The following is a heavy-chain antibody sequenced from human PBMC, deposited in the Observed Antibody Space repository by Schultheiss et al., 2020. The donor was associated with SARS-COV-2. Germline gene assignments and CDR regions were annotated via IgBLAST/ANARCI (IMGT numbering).Heavy chain of an antibody. CDR1: GFTFSSYE. CDR3: ARDLLQGYYYGMDV. Sequence: GGSLRLSCAASGFTFSSYEMNWVRQAPGKGLEWVSSISSSSSYIYYADSVKGRFTISRDNAKNSLYLQMNSLRAEDTAVYYCARDLLQGYYYGMDVWGQGTTVTVS. V-gene: IGHV3-21*01. J-gene: IGHJ6*02. CDR2: ISSSSSYI. D-gene: IGHD2-15*01.